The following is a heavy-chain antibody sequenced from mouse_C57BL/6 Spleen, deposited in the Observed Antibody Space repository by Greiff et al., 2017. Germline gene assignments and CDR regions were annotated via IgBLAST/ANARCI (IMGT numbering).Heavy chain of an antibody. CDR3: TTDYYSNYGFAY. Sequence: EVQLVESGAELVRPGASVKLSCTASGFNIKDDYMHWVKQRPEQGLEWIGWIDPENGDTEYASKFQGKATITADTSSNTAYLQLSSLTSEDTAVYYCTTDYYSNYGFAYWGQGTLVTVSA. V-gene: IGHV14-4*01. D-gene: IGHD2-5*01. CDR1: GFNIKDDY. CDR2: IDPENGDT. J-gene: IGHJ3*01.